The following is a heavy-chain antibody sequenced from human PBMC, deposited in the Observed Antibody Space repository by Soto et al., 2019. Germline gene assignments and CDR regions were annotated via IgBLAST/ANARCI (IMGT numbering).Heavy chain of an antibody. CDR3: ARYRGSGSYYFDY. Sequence: PSETLSLTCTVSGDSVSSVGFHWAWLRRPPGKGLEWIGYIYNGGSTYYNPSLKSRVTISGDTSKNQFSLKLSSVTAADTAVYYCARYRGSGSYYFDYWGQGTLVTVSS. J-gene: IGHJ4*02. D-gene: IGHD3-10*01. V-gene: IGHV4-39*07. CDR2: IYNGGST. CDR1: GDSVSSVGFH.